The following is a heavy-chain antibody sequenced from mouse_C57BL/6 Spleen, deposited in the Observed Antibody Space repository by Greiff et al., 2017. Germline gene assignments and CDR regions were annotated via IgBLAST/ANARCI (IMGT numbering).Heavy chain of an antibody. V-gene: IGHV1-80*01. Sequence: QVQLQQSGAELVKPGASVKISCKASGYAFSSYWMNWVKQRPGKGLEWIGQIYPGDGDTNYNGKFKGKATLTADKSSSTAYMQLSSLTSEDSAVYFCARSSLYYYGSSHFDDWGQGTTLTVSS. J-gene: IGHJ2*01. D-gene: IGHD1-1*01. CDR3: ARSSLYYYGSSHFDD. CDR1: GYAFSSYW. CDR2: IYPGDGDT.